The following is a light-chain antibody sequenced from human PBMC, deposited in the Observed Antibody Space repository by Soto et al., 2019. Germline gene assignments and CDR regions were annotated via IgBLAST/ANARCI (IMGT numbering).Light chain of an antibody. Sequence: DIQMTQSPSSLSASVGDRVAITCRASQSMSNYLTWYQHKPGKAPKVLIYAASTLHSGVPARFSGSGSGTEFTLTVSSLQPEDIATYYCLQRNDESCTFGQGTKVDIK. V-gene: IGKV1-27*01. J-gene: IGKJ1*01. CDR1: QSMSNY. CDR2: AAS. CDR3: LQRNDESCT.